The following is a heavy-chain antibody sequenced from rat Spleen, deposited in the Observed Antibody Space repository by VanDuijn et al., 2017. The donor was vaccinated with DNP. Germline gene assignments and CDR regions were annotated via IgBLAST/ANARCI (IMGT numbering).Heavy chain of an antibody. CDR1: GYSITSNY. CDR2: ISYSGST. D-gene: IGHD1-7*01. CDR3: ARWTRYFDY. J-gene: IGHJ2*01. V-gene: IGHV3-1*01. Sequence: EVQLQESGSGLVKPSQSLSLNCSVTGYSITSNYWGWIRKFPGNKMEYIGHISYSGSTNYNPSLRSRISITRDTSKNHFFLHLNSVTTEDTATYYCARWTRYFDYWGQGLMVTVSS.